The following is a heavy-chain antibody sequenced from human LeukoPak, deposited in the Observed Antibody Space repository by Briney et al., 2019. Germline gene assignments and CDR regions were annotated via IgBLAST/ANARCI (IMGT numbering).Heavy chain of an antibody. CDR1: GYTFTCYY. CDR3: AREGKAGYHFDY. CDR2: INPNSGGT. D-gene: IGHD3-9*01. V-gene: IGHV1-2*02. Sequence: ASVKVSCKASGYTFTCYYMHWVRQAPGQGLEWMGWINPNSGGTNYAQKFQGRVTMTRDTSISTAYMELSRLRSDDTAVYYCAREGKAGYHFDYWGQGNLVTVSS. J-gene: IGHJ4*02.